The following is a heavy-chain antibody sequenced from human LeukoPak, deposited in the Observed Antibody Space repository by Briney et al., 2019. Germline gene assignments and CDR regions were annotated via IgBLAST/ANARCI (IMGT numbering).Heavy chain of an antibody. J-gene: IGHJ4*02. V-gene: IGHV3-43*01. CDR3: AKELDTMFFDY. D-gene: IGHD3-10*02. CDR2: AGWAGGTT. CDR1: GFNFDRYT. Sequence: GGSLRLSCATSGFNFDRYTIRWVRQAPGKGLEWVSLAGWAGGTTFYSDSVRGRFTISRDSGRKSVYLQMNSLTTDDTAFYFCAKELDTMFFDYWGQGALVTVSS.